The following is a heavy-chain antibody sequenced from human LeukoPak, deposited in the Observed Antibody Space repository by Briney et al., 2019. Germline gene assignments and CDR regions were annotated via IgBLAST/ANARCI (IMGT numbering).Heavy chain of an antibody. CDR1: GFTFSNYG. Sequence: PGGSLRLSCAASGFTFSNYGMIWVRQAPGKGLEWVSYISSSSSTIYYADSVKGRFTISRDNAKNSLYLQMNSLRAEDTAVYYCARARATGALNYFDYWGQGTLVTVSS. CDR3: ARARATGALNYFDY. V-gene: IGHV3-48*01. J-gene: IGHJ4*02. CDR2: ISSSSSTI.